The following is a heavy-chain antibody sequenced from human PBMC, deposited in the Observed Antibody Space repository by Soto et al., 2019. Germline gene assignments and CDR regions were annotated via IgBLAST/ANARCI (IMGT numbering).Heavy chain of an antibody. CDR2: IYWDDDK. Sequence: QITLNESGPTQVKPRQTLTLTCTFPGFSLTTSGVGVGWIRQSPGKAPEWLALIYWDDDKRYSPSLKSRLTITKDTSENQVVLTMADLDPADTATYYCAHRVLRTVFGLVTTTAIYFDFWGQGTPVAVSS. J-gene: IGHJ4*02. CDR1: GFSLTTSGVG. CDR3: AHRVLRTVFGLVTTTAIYFDF. D-gene: IGHD3-3*01. V-gene: IGHV2-5*02.